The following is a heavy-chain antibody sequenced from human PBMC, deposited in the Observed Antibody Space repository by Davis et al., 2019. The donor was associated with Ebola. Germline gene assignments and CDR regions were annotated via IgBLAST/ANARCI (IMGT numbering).Heavy chain of an antibody. CDR1: GGSISSSSYY. CDR3: ARKGGWNYRHGMDV. D-gene: IGHD1-7*01. J-gene: IGHJ6*02. V-gene: IGHV4-39*07. Sequence: SETLSLTCTISGGSISSSSYYWGWIRQPPGKGLEWIGSIYYSGSTYYNPSLKSRVTISVDKSKNQFSLKLSSVTAADTAVYYCARKGGWNYRHGMDVWGQGTTVTVSS. CDR2: IYYSGST.